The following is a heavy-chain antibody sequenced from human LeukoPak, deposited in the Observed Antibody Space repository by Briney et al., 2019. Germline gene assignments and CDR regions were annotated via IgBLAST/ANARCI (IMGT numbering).Heavy chain of an antibody. D-gene: IGHD3-22*01. V-gene: IGHV3-33*01. J-gene: IGHJ3*02. CDR1: GFTFSSYG. CDR3: ARDSTFRYDSSGYYLARAFDI. Sequence: GGSLRLSCAASGFTFSSYGMHWVRQAPGKGLEWVAVIWYDGSNKYYADSVKGRFTISRDNSKNTLYLQMNSLRAEDTAVYYCARDSTFRYDSSGYYLARAFDIWGQGTMVTVSS. CDR2: IWYDGSNK.